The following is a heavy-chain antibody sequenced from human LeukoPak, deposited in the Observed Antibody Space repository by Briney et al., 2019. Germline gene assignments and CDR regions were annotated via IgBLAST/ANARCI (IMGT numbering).Heavy chain of an antibody. J-gene: IGHJ4*02. V-gene: IGHV3-23*01. CDR3: ARRVVGGSAGFDS. D-gene: IGHD1-26*01. Sequence: PGGSLRLSCAAPGFTFRNHPMRWVRQAPGKGLEWVSAISDNGATTYYADSVKGRFTISGDNSNNTLYLQMNSLRAEDTAFYYCARRVVGGSAGFDSWGLGTLVTVSS. CDR2: ISDNGATT. CDR1: GFTFRNHP.